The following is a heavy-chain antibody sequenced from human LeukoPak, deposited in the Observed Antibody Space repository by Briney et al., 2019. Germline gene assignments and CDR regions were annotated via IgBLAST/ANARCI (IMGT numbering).Heavy chain of an antibody. J-gene: IGHJ4*02. V-gene: IGHV4-34*01. CDR1: GGSFSGYY. CDR3: ARVGSSWYYFDY. D-gene: IGHD6-13*01. CDR2: INHSGST. Sequence: SETLSLTCAVYGGSFSGYYWSWIRQPPGKGLEWIGEINHSGSTNYNPSLKSRVTISVDRSKNQFSLKLRSVTAADTAVYYCARVGSSWYYFDYWGQGTLVTVSS.